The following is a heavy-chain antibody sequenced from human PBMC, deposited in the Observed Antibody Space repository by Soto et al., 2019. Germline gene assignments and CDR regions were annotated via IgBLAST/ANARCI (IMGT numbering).Heavy chain of an antibody. V-gene: IGHV1-18*01. Sequence: GASVKVSCKASGYTFTSYGISWVRQAPGQGLEWMGWISAYNGNTNYAQKLQGRVTMTTDTSTSTAYMELRSLRPDDTAVYYCARDPPYYYDSSGPGPPGSYNWFDPWGQGTLVTVSS. CDR2: ISAYNGNT. J-gene: IGHJ5*02. CDR3: ARDPPYYYDSSGPGPPGSYNWFDP. CDR1: GYTFTSYG. D-gene: IGHD3-22*01.